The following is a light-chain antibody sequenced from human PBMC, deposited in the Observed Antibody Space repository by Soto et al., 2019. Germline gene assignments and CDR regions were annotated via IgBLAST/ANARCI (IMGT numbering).Light chain of an antibody. CDR1: QSVSSN. J-gene: IGKJ5*01. CDR2: GAT. CDR3: QQYNNWPIT. V-gene: IGKV3-15*01. Sequence: EIVMTESPATLSVSPGERGTLSCRASQSVSSNLAWYQQKPGQAPRLLIHGATTRAAGIPARLSGSGSGAEFTLTISSLQSEDFAVYYCQQYNNWPITFGQGTRLEIK.